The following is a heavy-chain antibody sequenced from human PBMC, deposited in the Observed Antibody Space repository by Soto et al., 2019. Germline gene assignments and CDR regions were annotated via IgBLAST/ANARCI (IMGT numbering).Heavy chain of an antibody. CDR1: GGSISSGDYY. D-gene: IGHD3-22*01. Sequence: SETLSLTCTVSGGSISSGDYYWSWIRQPPGKGLEWIGYIYYSGSTYYNPSLESRVTISVDTSKNQFSLKLSSVTAADTAVYYCARTGSSGSFNFDYWGQGTLVTVSS. V-gene: IGHV4-30-4*01. CDR3: ARTGSSGSFNFDY. CDR2: IYYSGST. J-gene: IGHJ4*02.